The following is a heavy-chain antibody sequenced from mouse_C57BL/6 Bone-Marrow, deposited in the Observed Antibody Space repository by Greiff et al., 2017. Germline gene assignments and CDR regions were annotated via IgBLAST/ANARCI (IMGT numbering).Heavy chain of an antibody. CDR2: IDPENGDT. V-gene: IGHV14-4*01. D-gene: IGHD1-1*01. CDR1: GFNIKDDY. Sequence: VQLQQSGAELVRPGASVKLSCTASGFNIKDDYMHWVKQRPEQGLEWIGWIDPENGDTEYASKFQGKATITADTSSTTAYLQLSSLTSADTAVYYCTPDYYGSSYGFAYWGQGTLVTVSA. CDR3: TPDYYGSSYGFAY. J-gene: IGHJ3*01.